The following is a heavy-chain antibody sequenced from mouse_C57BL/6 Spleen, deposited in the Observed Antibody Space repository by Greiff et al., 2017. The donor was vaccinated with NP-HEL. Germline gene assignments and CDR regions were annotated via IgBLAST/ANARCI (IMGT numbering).Heavy chain of an antibody. V-gene: IGHV7-3*01. J-gene: IGHJ3*01. CDR1: GFTFTDYY. D-gene: IGHD4-1*01. CDR2: IRNKANGYTT. CDR3: ASQNWEEQAY. Sequence: DVKLVESGGGLVQPGGSLSLSCAASGFTFTDYYMSWVRQPPGKALEWLGFIRNKANGYTTEYSASVKGRFTISRDNSQSILYLQMNALRAEDSATYYCASQNWEEQAYWGQGTLVTVSA.